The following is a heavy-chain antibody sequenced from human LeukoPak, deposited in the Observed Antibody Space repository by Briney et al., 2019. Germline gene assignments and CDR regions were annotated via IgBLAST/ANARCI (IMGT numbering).Heavy chain of an antibody. Sequence: NTSETLSVTCTVSGGSISSYYWSWIRQPPGKGLEWIGYIYYSGSTNYNPSLKSRVTISVDTSKNQFSLKLSSVTAADTAVYYCARDASNYYGSGSQGQFDYWGQGTLVTVSS. J-gene: IGHJ4*02. CDR1: GGSISSYY. V-gene: IGHV4-59*01. CDR3: ARDASNYYGSGSQGQFDY. D-gene: IGHD3-10*01. CDR2: IYYSGST.